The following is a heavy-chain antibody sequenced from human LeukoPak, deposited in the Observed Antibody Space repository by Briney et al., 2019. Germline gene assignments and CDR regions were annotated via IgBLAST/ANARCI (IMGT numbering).Heavy chain of an antibody. V-gene: IGHV3-74*01. CDR2: INSDGSST. Sequence: GGSLRLSCAASGFAFSSYWMHWVRQAPGKGLVWVSRINSDGSSTSYADSVKGRFTISRDNAKNTLHLQMNSLRAEDTAVYYCAREGYYGSGSYQYYYYYYMDVWGKGTTVTVSS. CDR3: AREGYYGSGSYQYYYYYYMDV. CDR1: GFAFSSYW. J-gene: IGHJ6*03. D-gene: IGHD3-10*01.